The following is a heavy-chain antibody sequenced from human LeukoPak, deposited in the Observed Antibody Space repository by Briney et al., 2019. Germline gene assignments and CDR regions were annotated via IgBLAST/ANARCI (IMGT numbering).Heavy chain of an antibody. J-gene: IGHJ3*02. CDR1: GFTFTSSA. Sequence: ASVKVSCKASGFTFTSSAMQWVRQARGQRLEWIGWIVVGSGNTNYAQKFQERVTITRDMSTSTAYMELSSLRSEDTAVYYCAADLKSGRAYGAFDIWGQGTMVTVSS. V-gene: IGHV1-58*02. CDR3: AADLKSGRAYGAFDI. CDR2: IVVGSGNT. D-gene: IGHD4-17*01.